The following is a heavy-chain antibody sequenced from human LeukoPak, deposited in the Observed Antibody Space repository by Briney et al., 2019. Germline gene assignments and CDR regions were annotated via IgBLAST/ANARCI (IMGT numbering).Heavy chain of an antibody. CDR2: IYHSGST. Sequence: SETLSLTCTVSGYSISSGYYWGWIRQPPGKGLGWIGSIYHSGSTYYNPSLKSRVTISVDTSKNQFSLKLSSVTAADTAVYYCAREVEVAAAGTVSEYFQHWGQGTLVTVSS. CDR1: GYSISSGYY. V-gene: IGHV4-38-2*02. CDR3: AREVEVAAAGTVSEYFQH. J-gene: IGHJ1*01. D-gene: IGHD6-13*01.